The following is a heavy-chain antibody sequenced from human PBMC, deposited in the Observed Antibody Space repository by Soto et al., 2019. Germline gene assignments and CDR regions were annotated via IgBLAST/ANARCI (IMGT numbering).Heavy chain of an antibody. D-gene: IGHD6-19*01. CDR3: ASAIAVAATGFDY. J-gene: IGHJ4*02. CDR2: MNPTSGNT. V-gene: IGHV1-8*01. Sequence: QVQLVQSGAEVKKPGASVMVSCEASGYTFTSSDINWVRQATGQGLEWMGWMNPTSGNTGYAQKFQGRVTMTRNTSISTAYMELSSLRSEDTAVYYCASAIAVAATGFDYWGQGTLVTVPS. CDR1: GYTFTSSD.